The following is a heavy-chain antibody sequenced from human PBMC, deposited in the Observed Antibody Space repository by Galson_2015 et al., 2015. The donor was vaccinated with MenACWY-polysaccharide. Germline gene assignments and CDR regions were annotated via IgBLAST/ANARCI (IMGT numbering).Heavy chain of an antibody. CDR3: ARDYCDRSRCYGMDV. J-gene: IGHJ6*02. Sequence: SLRLSCAASGFTFSSYDMHRVRQAPGKGLEWVTVISYDGSNKYYADSVKGRFTISRDNSKNTLYLQMDSLRAEDTAVYYCARDYCDRSRCYGMDVWGQGTTVTVSS. CDR2: ISYDGSNK. D-gene: IGHD3-22*01. V-gene: IGHV3-30-3*01. CDR1: GFTFSSYD.